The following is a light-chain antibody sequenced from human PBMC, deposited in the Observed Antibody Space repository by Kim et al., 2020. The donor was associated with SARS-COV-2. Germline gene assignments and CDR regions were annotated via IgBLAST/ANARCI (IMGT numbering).Light chain of an antibody. J-gene: IGKJ4*01. CDR2: DAS. CDR3: QQRKHWPLT. Sequence: EVVLTQSPATLSLSPGERATLSCRASQSVSSYLAWYQQKPGQAPRLLIYDASNRATGIPARFSGSGSGTDFTLTISSLEPEDFAVFYCQQRKHWPLTFGGGTKVDIK. V-gene: IGKV3-11*01. CDR1: QSVSSY.